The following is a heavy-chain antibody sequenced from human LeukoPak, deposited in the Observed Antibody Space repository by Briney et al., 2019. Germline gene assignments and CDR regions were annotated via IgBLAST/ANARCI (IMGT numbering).Heavy chain of an antibody. J-gene: IGHJ4*02. CDR1: GFTFENYW. CDR2: IKQDGNEK. CDR3: AKDLLIGYFDY. D-gene: IGHD2-21*01. Sequence: GGSLRLPWAASGFTFENYWMTWVRKAPGKGWGWVANIKQDGNEKYYVDSVKGRFTVSRDNAKNSLYLQMNSLTAEDTAVYYCAKDLLIGYFDYWGQGTLVTVSS. V-gene: IGHV3-7*03.